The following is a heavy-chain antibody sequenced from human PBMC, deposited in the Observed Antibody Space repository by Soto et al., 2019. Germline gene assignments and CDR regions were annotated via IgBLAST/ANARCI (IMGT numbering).Heavy chain of an antibody. CDR1: GFSFSTYS. D-gene: IGHD2-21*02. CDR2: ISSRSDT. CDR3: AREETAWPLAYCLHV. V-gene: IGHV3-21*01. Sequence: GGSLRLSCAASGFSFSTYSMNWVRQAPGKGLEWVSSISSRSDTYYADSVKGRFTISRDNAKNSVSLQMDSLRAEDAAVYYCAREETAWPLAYCLHVWGQGTTVTVSS. J-gene: IGHJ6*02.